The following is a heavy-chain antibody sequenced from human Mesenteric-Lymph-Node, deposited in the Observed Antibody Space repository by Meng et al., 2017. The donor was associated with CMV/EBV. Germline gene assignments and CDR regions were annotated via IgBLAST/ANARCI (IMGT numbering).Heavy chain of an antibody. V-gene: IGHV3-48*04. CDR1: GFTFSSYS. CDR2: ISSSSSTI. J-gene: IGHJ3*01. D-gene: IGHD2-21*01. Sequence: GESLKISCAASGFTFSSYSMNWVRQAPGKGLEWVSYISSSSSTIYYADSVKGRFTISRDNAKNSLYLQMNSLRAEDTAVYYCARDLEPLYCGGDCYSGQAFDVWGQGTMVTVSS. CDR3: ARDLEPLYCGGDCYSGQAFDV.